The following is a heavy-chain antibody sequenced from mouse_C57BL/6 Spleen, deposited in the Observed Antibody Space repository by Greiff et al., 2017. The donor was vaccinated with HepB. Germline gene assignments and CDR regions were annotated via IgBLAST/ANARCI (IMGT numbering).Heavy chain of an antibody. CDR3: ARPHGNYYAMDY. CDR1: GYAFSSSW. Sequence: VQLQESGPELVKPGASVKISCKASGYAFSSSWMNWVKQRPGKGLEWIGRIYPGDGDTNYNGKFKGKATLTADKSSSTAYMQLSSLTSEDSAVYFCARPHGNYYAMDYWGQGTSVTVSS. V-gene: IGHV1-82*01. CDR2: IYPGDGDT. D-gene: IGHD2-1*01. J-gene: IGHJ4*01.